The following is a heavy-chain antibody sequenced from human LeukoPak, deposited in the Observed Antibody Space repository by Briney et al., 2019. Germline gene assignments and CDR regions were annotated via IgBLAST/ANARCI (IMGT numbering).Heavy chain of an antibody. CDR3: AKAAYGDYAGAFDI. CDR2: ISGSGAGK. CDR1: GFTFSTYA. J-gene: IGHJ3*02. V-gene: IGHV3-23*01. Sequence: QPGGSLRLSCAASGFTFSTYAMTWVRQAPGNGLEWVSSISGSGAGKFYAAPVKGRFTTSRDNSKNTLYVQMNSLRAEDTAVYYCAKAAYGDYAGAFDIWGQGTMVIVSS. D-gene: IGHD4-17*01.